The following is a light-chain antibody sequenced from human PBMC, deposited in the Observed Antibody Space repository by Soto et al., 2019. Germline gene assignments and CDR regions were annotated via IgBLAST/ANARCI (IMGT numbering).Light chain of an antibody. V-gene: IGLV1-40*01. J-gene: IGLJ3*02. CDR3: QSYDSSLSGSV. CDR1: SSNIGAGYD. CDR2: GNN. Sequence: QALVTQPPSVSGTPGQRATISCSGTSSNIGAGYDVHWYQQLPGTAPKLLIYGNNNRPSGVPDRFSASKSGTSASLAITGLQAEDEADYYCQSYDSSLSGSVFGGGTKLTVL.